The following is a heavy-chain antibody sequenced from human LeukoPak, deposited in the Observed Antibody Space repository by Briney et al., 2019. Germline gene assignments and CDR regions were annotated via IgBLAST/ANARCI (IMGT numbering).Heavy chain of an antibody. D-gene: IGHD4-17*01. CDR3: ARSTVTDY. CDR1: GYIFTSYY. CDR2: INPSGGNT. J-gene: IGHJ4*02. Sequence: ASVKVSCKASGYIFTSYYMHWVRQAPGQGLEWMGIINPSGGNTTYAQKFQGRVTMTRDTSISTAYMELRSLRSDDTAVYYCARSTVTDYWGQGTLVTVSS. V-gene: IGHV1-46*01.